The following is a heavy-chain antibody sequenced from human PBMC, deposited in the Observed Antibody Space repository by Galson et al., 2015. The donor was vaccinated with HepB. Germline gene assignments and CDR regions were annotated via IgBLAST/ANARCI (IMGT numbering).Heavy chain of an antibody. V-gene: IGHV3-49*04. CDR3: ISDGPRRGRDYYPFAY. CDR2: VRIKTRGGTT. Sequence: LRLSCAASGFRFGDYAVIWVRQAPGKGLEWGGFVRIKTRGGTTEYAASGKGRFSIARDDSKSVAYLQMNSLNAEDTAKYYCISDGPRRGRDYYPFAYWGQGTLVTVSS. CDR1: GFRFGDYA. D-gene: IGHD1-26*01. J-gene: IGHJ4*02.